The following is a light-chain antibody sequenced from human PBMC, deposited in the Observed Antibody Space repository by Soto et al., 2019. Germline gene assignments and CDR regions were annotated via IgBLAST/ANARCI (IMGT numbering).Light chain of an antibody. CDR2: SDN. CDR1: DSNIGGGA. V-gene: IGLV1-44*01. J-gene: IGLJ1*01. CDR3: AAWDDSLGGKV. Sequence: QSVLSQPPSASGTPGQGVTISCSGSDSNIGGGAVNWYQHLPGTAPKLLIFSDNQRPSGVPDRFSGSRSGTSASLAISGLQSEDEADYYCAAWDDSLGGKVFGTGTKVTVL.